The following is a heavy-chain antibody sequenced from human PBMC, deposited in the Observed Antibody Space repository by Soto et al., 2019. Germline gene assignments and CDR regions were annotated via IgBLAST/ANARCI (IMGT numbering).Heavy chain of an antibody. D-gene: IGHD1-1*01. CDR2: ISGSGGST. Sequence: GGSLRLSCAASGFTFSSYAMSWVRQAPGKGLEWVSAISGSGGSTYYADSVKGRFTISRDNSKNTLYLQMNSLRAEDTAVYYCAKDRRTGTTSHYYYYYGMDVWGQGTTVTVSS. CDR1: GFTFSSYA. V-gene: IGHV3-23*01. CDR3: AKDRRTGTTSHYYYYYGMDV. J-gene: IGHJ6*02.